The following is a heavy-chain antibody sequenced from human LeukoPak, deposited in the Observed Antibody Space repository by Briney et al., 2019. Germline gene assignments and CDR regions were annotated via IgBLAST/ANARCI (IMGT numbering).Heavy chain of an antibody. CDR3: AKDRHNYYYYGMDV. Sequence: GGSLRLSCVASGFTFDDYAMHWVQQAPGKGLEWVSGISWNSGSIGYADSVKGRFTISRDNAKNSLYLQMNSLRAEDTALYYCAKDRHNYYYYGMDVWGQGTTVTVSS. CDR1: GFTFDDYA. V-gene: IGHV3-9*01. J-gene: IGHJ6*02. CDR2: ISWNSGSI.